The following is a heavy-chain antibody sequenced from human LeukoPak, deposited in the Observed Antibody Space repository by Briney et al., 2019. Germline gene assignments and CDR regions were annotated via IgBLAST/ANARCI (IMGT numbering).Heavy chain of an antibody. J-gene: IGHJ3*02. Sequence: GGSLRLSCAASGVTFSSYVMSWVRQAPGNRPEWVSGISGSGGGTYYADSVKGRFAISRDNSKNTLYLQMNSLRAEDTAVYYCVQEGPRGLAFDIWGQGTKVTVSS. CDR2: ISGSGGGT. CDR3: VQEGPRGLAFDI. V-gene: IGHV3-23*01. CDR1: GVTFSSYV.